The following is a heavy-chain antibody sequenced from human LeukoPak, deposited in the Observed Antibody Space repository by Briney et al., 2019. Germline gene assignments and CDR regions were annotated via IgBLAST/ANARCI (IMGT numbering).Heavy chain of an antibody. CDR2: INHSGST. Sequence: SETLSLTCAVHGGSFSGYYWSWIRQPPGKGLEWIGEINHSGSTNYNPSLNSRVTISVDTSKNQFSLKLSSVSAADTAVYYCARAHPIAAAASNSIDYWGQGTLVTVSS. J-gene: IGHJ4*02. V-gene: IGHV4-34*01. CDR1: GGSFSGYY. CDR3: ARAHPIAAAASNSIDY. D-gene: IGHD6-13*01.